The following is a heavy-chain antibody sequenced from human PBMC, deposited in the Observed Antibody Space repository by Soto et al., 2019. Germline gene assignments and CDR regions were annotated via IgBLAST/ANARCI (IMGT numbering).Heavy chain of an antibody. D-gene: IGHD3-3*01. J-gene: IGHJ6*02. V-gene: IGHV1-2*02. CDR3: AACRLTIFGPLDV. CDR1: GYTVIGYY. CDR2: INDNSGST. Sequence: ASVKVSCKASGYTVIGYYMHWLRRAPSQGIDWMGWINDNSGSTNYAQKFKGRMTMPRDTSTSTAYMDLSSLRSDDTAVYYCAACRLTIFGPLDVWGQGTTVTVFS.